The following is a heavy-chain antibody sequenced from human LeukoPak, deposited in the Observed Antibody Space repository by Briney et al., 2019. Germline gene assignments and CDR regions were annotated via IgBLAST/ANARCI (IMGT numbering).Heavy chain of an antibody. Sequence: ASVKVSCKASGYTFTSYGISWVRQAPGQGLEWMGWISAYNGNTNYAQKLQGRVTMTTDTSTSTAYMELRSLRSDDTAVYYCAREDDTGRYMGDDAFDIWGQGTMVTVSS. V-gene: IGHV1-18*01. CDR3: AREDDTGRYMGDDAFDI. CDR1: GYTFTSYG. D-gene: IGHD1-26*01. CDR2: ISAYNGNT. J-gene: IGHJ3*02.